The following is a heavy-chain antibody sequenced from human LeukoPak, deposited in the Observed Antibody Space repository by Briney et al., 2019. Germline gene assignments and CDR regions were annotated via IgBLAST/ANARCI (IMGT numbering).Heavy chain of an antibody. CDR2: ISSSSSYI. J-gene: IGHJ4*02. V-gene: IGHV3-21*01. CDR3: ARYPLDDSSGYSDY. CDR1: GFTFSSYS. D-gene: IGHD3-22*01. Sequence: SGGSLRLSCAASGFTFSSYSMNWVRQAPGKGLEWVSSISSSSSYIYYADSVKGRFIISRDNAKNSLYLQMNSLRAEDTAVYYCARYPLDDSSGYSDYWGQGTLVTVSS.